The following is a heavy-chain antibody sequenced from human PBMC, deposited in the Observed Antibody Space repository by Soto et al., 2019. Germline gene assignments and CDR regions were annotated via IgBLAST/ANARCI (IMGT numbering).Heavy chain of an antibody. D-gene: IGHD2-2*01. CDR3: ARGNIVVVPAATRGYYYYYGMDV. CDR2: TYYRSKWYN. J-gene: IGHJ6*02. V-gene: IGHV6-1*01. Sequence: SQTLSLTCAISGDSVSSNSAAWNWIRQSPSRSLEWLGRTYYRSKWYNDYAVSVKIRITINPDTSKNQFSLQLNSVTPEDTAVYYCARGNIVVVPAATRGYYYYYGMDVWGQGTTVTVSS. CDR1: GDSVSSNSAA.